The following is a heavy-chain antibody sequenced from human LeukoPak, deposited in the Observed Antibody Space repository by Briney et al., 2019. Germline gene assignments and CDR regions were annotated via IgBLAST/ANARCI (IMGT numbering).Heavy chain of an antibody. CDR1: GGSFSGYY. V-gene: IGHV4-34*01. CDR2: INHSGST. D-gene: IGHD2-21*02. Sequence: SETLSLTCAVYGGSFSGYYWSWIRQPPGKGLEWIGEINHSGSTNYNPSLKSRVTISVDTSKNQFSLKLSSVTAADTAVYYCASSHIVVVTAIYYWGQGTLVTVSS. CDR3: ASSHIVVVTAIYY. J-gene: IGHJ4*02.